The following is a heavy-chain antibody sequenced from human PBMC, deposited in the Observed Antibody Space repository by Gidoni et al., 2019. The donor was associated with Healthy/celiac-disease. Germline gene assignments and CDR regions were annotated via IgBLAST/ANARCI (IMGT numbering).Heavy chain of an antibody. CDR1: GGSISSSSYY. Sequence: QLQLQESGPGLGKPSETLSLTCTVPGGSISSSSYYWGWIRQPPGKGLEWIGSIYYSGSTYYNPSLKSRVTISVDTSKNQFSLKLSSVTAADTAVYYCARLHGGWFDPWGQGTLVTVSS. CDR3: ARLHGGWFDP. V-gene: IGHV4-39*01. CDR2: IYYSGST. J-gene: IGHJ5*02. D-gene: IGHD3-10*01.